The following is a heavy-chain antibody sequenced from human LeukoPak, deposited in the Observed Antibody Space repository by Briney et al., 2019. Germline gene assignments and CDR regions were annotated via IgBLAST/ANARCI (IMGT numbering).Heavy chain of an antibody. Sequence: GGSLRLSCAASGFTFSGYSMNWVRQAPGKGLEWVSYISESSSYIYFADSVKGRFTISRDNGKNSLYLQMNSLRGDDTGIYYCARDRAVEARIGGMDVWGQGTTVTVSS. CDR2: ISESSSYI. J-gene: IGHJ6*02. CDR3: ARDRAVEARIGGMDV. D-gene: IGHD5-12*01. V-gene: IGHV3-21*04. CDR1: GFTFSGYS.